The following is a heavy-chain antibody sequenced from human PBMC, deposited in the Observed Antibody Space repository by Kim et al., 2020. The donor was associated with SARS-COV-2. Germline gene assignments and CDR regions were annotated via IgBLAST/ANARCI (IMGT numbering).Heavy chain of an antibody. CDR1: GYTFSNHG. J-gene: IGHJ4*02. CDR2: INAYNGNT. V-gene: IGHV1-18*01. D-gene: IGHD3-10*01. CDR3: ARSPIYNSRSHYNVN. Sequence: ASVKVSCKASGYTFSNHGITWVRHAPGQRPEWMGWINAYNGNTNYAQKFQGRVTMTTETSTSTAYMELRSLRFDDTAVYYCARSPIYNSRSHYNVNWGQGTLVTVTS.